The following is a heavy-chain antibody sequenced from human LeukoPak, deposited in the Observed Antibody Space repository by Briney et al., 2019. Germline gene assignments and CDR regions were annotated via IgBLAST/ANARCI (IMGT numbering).Heavy chain of an antibody. CDR2: IRSKAYGGTT. CDR1: GFTFGDYA. Sequence: PGRPLRLSCTASGFTFGDYAMSWVRQAPGKGLEWVGFIRSKAYGGTTGYAASVKGRFTISRDDSKSIAYLQMNSLKTEDTAVYYCTGRFLEWLLYSDYWGQGTLVTVSS. CDR3: TGRFLEWLLYSDY. J-gene: IGHJ4*02. D-gene: IGHD3-3*01. V-gene: IGHV3-49*04.